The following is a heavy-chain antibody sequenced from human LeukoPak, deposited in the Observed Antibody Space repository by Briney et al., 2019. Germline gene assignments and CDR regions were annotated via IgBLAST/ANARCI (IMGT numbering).Heavy chain of an antibody. CDR3: AREGRGTKDAFDI. V-gene: IGHV3-21*01. Sequence: PGGSLRLSCAASGFTFSSYSMNWVRQAPGKGLEWVSSISSSSSYIYYADSVKGRFTISRDNAKNSLYLQMNSLRAEDTAVYYCAREGRGTKDAFDIRGQGTMVTVSS. CDR1: GFTFSSYS. D-gene: IGHD1-26*01. J-gene: IGHJ3*02. CDR2: ISSSSSYI.